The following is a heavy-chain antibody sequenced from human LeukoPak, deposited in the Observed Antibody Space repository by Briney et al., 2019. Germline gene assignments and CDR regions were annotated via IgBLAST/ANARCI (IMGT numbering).Heavy chain of an antibody. CDR2: IKQDGSEN. D-gene: IGHD1-26*01. CDR3: ASSGSYRFDY. CDR1: GFTFSNYW. V-gene: IGHV3-7*01. J-gene: IGHJ4*02. Sequence: GGSLRLSCAASGFTFSNYWMSWVRQAPGKGLEWVANIKQDGSENYYVDSVKGRFTISRDNAKNSLYLQMNSLRDEDTAVYYCASSGSYRFDYWGQGTLVTVSS.